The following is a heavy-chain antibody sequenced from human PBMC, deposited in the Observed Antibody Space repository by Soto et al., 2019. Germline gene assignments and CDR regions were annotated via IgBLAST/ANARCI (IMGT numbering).Heavy chain of an antibody. CDR2: INHSGST. D-gene: IGHD3-9*01. CDR1: GGSFSGYY. V-gene: IGHV4-34*01. Sequence: LSLTCAVYGGSFSGYYWSWIRQPPGKGLGWIGEINHSGSTNYNPSLKSRVTISVDTSKNQFSLKLSSVTAADTAVYYCARARYFDWPRGSYYYYYYGMDVWGQGTTVTVSS. J-gene: IGHJ6*02. CDR3: ARARYFDWPRGSYYYYYYGMDV.